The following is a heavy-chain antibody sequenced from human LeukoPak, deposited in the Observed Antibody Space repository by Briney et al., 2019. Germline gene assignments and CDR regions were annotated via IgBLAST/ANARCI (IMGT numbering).Heavy chain of an antibody. CDR3: ARKPLAFDI. CDR2: INQSGST. D-gene: IGHD1-14*01. J-gene: IGHJ3*02. CDR1: SGSFSNYY. V-gene: IGHV4-34*01. Sequence: SETLSLTCAVYSGSFSNYYWSWIRQPPGKGLEWIGEINQSGSTNYNPSLKSRVTISVDTSKNQFSLKLSSVTAADTAVYYCARKPLAFDIWGQGTMVTVSS.